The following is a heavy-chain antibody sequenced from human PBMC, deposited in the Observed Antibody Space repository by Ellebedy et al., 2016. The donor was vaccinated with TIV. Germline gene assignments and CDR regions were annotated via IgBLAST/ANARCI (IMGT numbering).Heavy chain of an antibody. Sequence: MPSETLSLTCAVSGGSISSSNWWSWVRQPPGKGLEWIGEIYHSGRTNYNPSLKSRVTISVDKSKNQFSLKLSSVTAADTAVYYCASITMVRGVIIHWGQGTLVTVSS. CDR3: ASITMVRGVIIH. J-gene: IGHJ4*02. V-gene: IGHV4-4*02. CDR2: IYHSGRT. D-gene: IGHD3-10*01. CDR1: GGSISSSNW.